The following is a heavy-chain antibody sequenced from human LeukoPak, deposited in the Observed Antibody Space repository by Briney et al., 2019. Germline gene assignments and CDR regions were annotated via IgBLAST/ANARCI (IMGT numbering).Heavy chain of an antibody. Sequence: SETLSLTCAISGGSINNYYWSWIRQPPGKGLEWIGYIYYSGTTNYSPSLNSRVNISLDTAKNQFSLKLSSVTAADTAVYYCARGSCSSTSCHNWFDPWGQGTLVTVSS. J-gene: IGHJ5*02. CDR1: GGSINNYY. CDR2: IYYSGTT. D-gene: IGHD2-2*01. CDR3: ARGSCSSTSCHNWFDP. V-gene: IGHV4-59*12.